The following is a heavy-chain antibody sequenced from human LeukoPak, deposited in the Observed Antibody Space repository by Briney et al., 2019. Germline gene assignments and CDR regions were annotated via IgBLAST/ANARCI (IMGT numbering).Heavy chain of an antibody. CDR1: GGSISSGGYY. V-gene: IGHV4-39*07. D-gene: IGHD3-3*01. CDR2: INHSGST. CDR3: ARGLLSVVDPLHQSPGDKTGVVIIGFDY. Sequence: PSETLSLTCTVPGGSISSGGYYWSWIRQPPGKGLEWIGEINHSGSTNYNPSLKSRVTISVDTSKNQFSLKLSSVTAADTAVYYCARGLLSVVDPLHQSPGDKTGVVIIGFDYWGQGTLVTVSS. J-gene: IGHJ4*02.